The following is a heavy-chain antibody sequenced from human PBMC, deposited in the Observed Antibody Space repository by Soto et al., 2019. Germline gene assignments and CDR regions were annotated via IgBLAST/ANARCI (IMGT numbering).Heavy chain of an antibody. CDR2: IYSGGST. J-gene: IGHJ6*03. CDR1: GFTVSSNY. Sequence: ESGGGLVQPGGSLRLSCAASGFTVSSNYMSWVRQAPGKGLEWVSVIYSGGSTYYADSVKGRFTISRDNSKNTLYLQMNSLRAEDTAVYYCARDSPYCSGGSCLYYYYYMDVWGKGTTVTVSS. D-gene: IGHD2-15*01. V-gene: IGHV3-66*01. CDR3: ARDSPYCSGGSCLYYYYYMDV.